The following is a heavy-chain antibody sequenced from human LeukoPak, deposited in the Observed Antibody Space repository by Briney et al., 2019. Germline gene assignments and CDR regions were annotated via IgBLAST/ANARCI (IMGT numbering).Heavy chain of an antibody. CDR3: ARAYYYDSSGYSYFDY. CDR1: GFTFSSYA. Sequence: GGSLRLSCAASGFTFSSYAMHWVRQAPGKGLEWVAVISYDGSNKYYADSVKGRFTISRDNSKNTLYLQMNSLRAEDTAVYYCARAYYYDSSGYSYFDYWGQGTLVTVSS. D-gene: IGHD3-22*01. V-gene: IGHV3-30-3*01. CDR2: ISYDGSNK. J-gene: IGHJ4*02.